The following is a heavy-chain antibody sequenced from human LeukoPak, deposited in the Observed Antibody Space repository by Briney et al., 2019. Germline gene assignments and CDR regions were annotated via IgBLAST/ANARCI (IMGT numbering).Heavy chain of an antibody. V-gene: IGHV1-46*01. CDR1: GYTFTSYY. Sequence: ASVKVSCKASGYTFTSYYMHWVRQAPGQGLEWMGIINPSGGSTSYAQKFQGRVTITADESTGTAYMELSSLRSEDTAVYYCARIEMGVVPFDYWGQGTLVTVSS. CDR3: ARIEMGVVPFDY. D-gene: IGHD5-24*01. CDR2: INPSGGST. J-gene: IGHJ4*02.